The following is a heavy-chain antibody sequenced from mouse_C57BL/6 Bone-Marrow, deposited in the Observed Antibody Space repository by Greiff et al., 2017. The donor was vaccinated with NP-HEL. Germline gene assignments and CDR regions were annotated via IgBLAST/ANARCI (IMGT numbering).Heavy chain of an antibody. J-gene: IGHJ3*01. V-gene: IGHV1-26*01. D-gene: IGHD1-1*01. CDR2: INPNNGGT. CDR3: ASNYGTSWFAY. Sequence: VQLQQSGPEVMKPGASVKISCKASGYTFTDYYMNWVKQSHGKSLEWIGNINPNNGGTSYNQKFKGKATLTVDKSSSTAYMELRSLTSEDSAVYYCASNYGTSWFAYWGQGTLVTVSA. CDR1: GYTFTDYY.